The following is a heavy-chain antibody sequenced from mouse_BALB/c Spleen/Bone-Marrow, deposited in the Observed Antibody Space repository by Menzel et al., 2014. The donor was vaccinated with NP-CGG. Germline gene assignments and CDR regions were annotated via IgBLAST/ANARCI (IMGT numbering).Heavy chain of an antibody. J-gene: IGHJ2*01. V-gene: IGHV5-17*02. CDR3: ARNWYYFAY. D-gene: IGHD4-1*01. CDR2: ISSGSTSI. Sequence: EVQLVESGGGIVQSGGSRKLSCAASGFTFSNFGIHWLRQAPEKGLEWVAYISSGSTSIYYADTVKGRFTVSRDDPKNTLFLQMASLRSEDSAVYYCARNWYYFAYWGQGTTLTVSS. CDR1: GFTFSNFG.